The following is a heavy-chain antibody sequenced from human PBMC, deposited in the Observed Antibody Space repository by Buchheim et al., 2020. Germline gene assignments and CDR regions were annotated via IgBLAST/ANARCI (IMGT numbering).Heavy chain of an antibody. Sequence: EVQLVESGGGLVQPGGSLRLSCVDSGLTLSTYWMTWVRQAPGKGLEWVATTNGDGRAKNHVDSVKGRFIVSNDRTEHSLSLQMNSLRAEDTAVYYCVSSGGYWGQGTL. D-gene: IGHD3-16*01. CDR1: GLTLSTYW. CDR3: VSSGGY. CDR2: TNGDGRAK. V-gene: IGHV3-7*01. J-gene: IGHJ4*02.